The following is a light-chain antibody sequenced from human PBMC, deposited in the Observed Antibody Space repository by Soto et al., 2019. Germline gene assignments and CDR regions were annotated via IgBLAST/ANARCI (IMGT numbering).Light chain of an antibody. Sequence: QSALTQPASVSGSPGRSITISATGTSREVGSYNLVSWYQQHPGKAPKVKIYEVSKRPSGVSNRFSGSKSAYTASLTISGLQAEDEADYYCCSYAGNNTHVFGTGTKLTVL. CDR3: CSYAGNNTHV. J-gene: IGLJ1*01. CDR1: SREVGSYNL. V-gene: IGLV2-23*02. CDR2: EVS.